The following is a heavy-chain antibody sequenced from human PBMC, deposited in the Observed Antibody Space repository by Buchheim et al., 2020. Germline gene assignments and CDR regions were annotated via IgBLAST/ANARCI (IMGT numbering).Heavy chain of an antibody. CDR1: GGSIGSGGYY. Sequence: QVQLQESGPGLVKPSQTLSLTCTVSGGSIGSGGYYWSWIRQHPGKGLEWIGYIYYSGSTYYNPSLKSRVTISVDTSKNQFSLKLSSVTAADTAVYYCVVGVLSFRNYYDSRGAFDIWGQGT. V-gene: IGHV4-31*03. CDR3: VVGVLSFRNYYDSRGAFDI. D-gene: IGHD3-22*01. J-gene: IGHJ3*02. CDR2: IYYSGST.